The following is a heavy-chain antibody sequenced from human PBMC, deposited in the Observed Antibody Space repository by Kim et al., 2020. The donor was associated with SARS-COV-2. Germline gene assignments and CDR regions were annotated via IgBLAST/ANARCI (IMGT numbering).Heavy chain of an antibody. CDR3: ARVSRSSYYYYGMDV. CDR2: ISYDGSNK. CDR1: GFTFSSYA. Sequence: GGSLSLSCAASGFTFSSYAMHWVRQAPGKGLEWVAVISYDGSNKYYADSVKGRFTISRDNSKNTLYLQMNSLRAEDTAVYYCARVSRSSYYYYGMDVWGQGPTVTGSS. J-gene: IGHJ6*02. V-gene: IGHV3-30*04.